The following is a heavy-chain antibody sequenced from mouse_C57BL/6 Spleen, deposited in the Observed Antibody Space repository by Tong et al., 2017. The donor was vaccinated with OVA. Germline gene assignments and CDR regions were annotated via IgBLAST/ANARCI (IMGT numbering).Heavy chain of an antibody. J-gene: IGHJ4*01. CDR1: GFTFSSYA. CDR2: ISSGGDYI. D-gene: IGHD1-1*01. V-gene: IGHV5S21*01. Sequence: EVQLQESGEGLVKPGGSLKLSCAASGFTFSSYAMSWVRQTPEKRLEWVAYISSGGDYIYYADTVKGRFTISRDNARNTLYLQMSHLKSEDTAMYYCARWDYYGIYYAMDYWGQGTSVTVSS. CDR3: ARWDYYGIYYAMDY.